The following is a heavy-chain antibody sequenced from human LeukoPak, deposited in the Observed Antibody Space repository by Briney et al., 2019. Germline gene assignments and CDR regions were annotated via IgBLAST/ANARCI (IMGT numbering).Heavy chain of an antibody. V-gene: IGHV3-74*01. CDR1: GFTFSTYW. CDR3: TTSMAYCGGDCFDY. CDR2: VNTDGATT. Sequence: GGSLRLSCVASGFTFSTYWMHWVRQPPGKGLVWVSRVNTDGATTNYADSVKGRFTISRDNSKNTLYLQMNSLKTEDTAVYYCTTSMAYCGGDCFDYWGQGTLVTVSS. D-gene: IGHD2-21*01. J-gene: IGHJ4*02.